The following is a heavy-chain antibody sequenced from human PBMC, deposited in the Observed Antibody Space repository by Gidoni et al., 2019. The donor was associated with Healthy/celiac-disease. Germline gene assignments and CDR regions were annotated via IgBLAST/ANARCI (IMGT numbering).Heavy chain of an antibody. Sequence: EVQLLESGGGLVQPGGSLRLSCAASGFTFSSYDISWVRQDPGKGLEWVSAISGSGGSTYYADSVKGRFTISRDNSKNTLYLQMNSLRAEDTAVYYCAKDYDILTGYIDGHYYGMDVWGQGTTVTVSS. J-gene: IGHJ6*02. CDR1: GFTFSSYD. CDR3: AKDYDILTGYIDGHYYGMDV. D-gene: IGHD3-9*01. V-gene: IGHV3-23*01. CDR2: ISGSGGST.